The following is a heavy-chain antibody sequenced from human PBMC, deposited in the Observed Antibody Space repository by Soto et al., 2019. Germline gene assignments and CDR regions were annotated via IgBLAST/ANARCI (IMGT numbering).Heavy chain of an antibody. V-gene: IGHV4-31*03. D-gene: IGHD6-13*01. CDR1: GGSISSGGYY. J-gene: IGHJ4*02. CDR3: ARPFGVAAAGPFDY. Sequence: QVQLQESGPGLVKPSQTLSLTCTVSGGSISSGGYYWSWIRQHPGKGLEWIGYIYYSGSTYYNPSLKGRFTISVDTSKNQSSLKLSSVTAADTAVYYCARPFGVAAAGPFDYWGQGPRSPSPQ. CDR2: IYYSGST.